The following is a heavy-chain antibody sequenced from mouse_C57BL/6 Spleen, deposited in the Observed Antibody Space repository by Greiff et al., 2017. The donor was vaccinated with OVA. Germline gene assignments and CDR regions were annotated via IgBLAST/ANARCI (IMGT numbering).Heavy chain of an antibody. CDR1: GYSITSGYY. CDR3: ARDYYARYYFDY. D-gene: IGHD1-1*01. J-gene: IGHJ2*01. CDR2: ISYDGSN. Sequence: EVQLQESGPGLVKPSQSLSLTCSVTGYSITSGYYWNWIRQFPGNKLEWMGYISYDGSNNYNPSLKNRISITRDTTKNQFFLKLNSVTTEDTATYYCARDYYARYYFDYWGQGTTRTVSS. V-gene: IGHV3-6*01.